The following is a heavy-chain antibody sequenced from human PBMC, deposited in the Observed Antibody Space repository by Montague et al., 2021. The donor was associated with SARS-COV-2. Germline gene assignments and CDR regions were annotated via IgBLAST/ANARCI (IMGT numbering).Heavy chain of an antibody. CDR1: GYISGYY. CDR3: ARQYIGYNRRFGY. V-gene: IGHV4-4*07. J-gene: IGHJ4*02. D-gene: IGHD5-12*01. CDR2: ISSSGGI. Sequence: SETLSLTCTVSGYISGYYWTWIRQSAGKGLEWIGRISSSGGIDYNTSLKSRVTMSLDTSKIQLSLKLSSVTAADTAVYYCARQYIGYNRRFGYWGQGALVTVSP.